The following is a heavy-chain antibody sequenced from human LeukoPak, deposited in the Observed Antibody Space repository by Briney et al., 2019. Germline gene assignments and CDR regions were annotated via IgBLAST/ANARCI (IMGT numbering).Heavy chain of an antibody. CDR2: INPSGGST. V-gene: IGHV1-46*01. D-gene: IGHD2-15*01. Sequence: ASVKVSCKASGYTFTSYYMHWVRQAPGQGLEWMGIINPSGGSTSYAQKFQGRVTMTRDMSTSTAYMELSRLRSDDTAVYYCAILSERYCSGGSCYNAFDIWGQGTMVTVSS. J-gene: IGHJ3*02. CDR3: AILSERYCSGGSCYNAFDI. CDR1: GYTFTSYY.